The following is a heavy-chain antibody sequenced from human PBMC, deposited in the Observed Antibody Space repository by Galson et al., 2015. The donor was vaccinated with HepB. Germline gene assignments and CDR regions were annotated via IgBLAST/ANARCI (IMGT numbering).Heavy chain of an antibody. CDR3: AKGYGLFDS. CDR2: ITRKGDST. J-gene: IGHJ5*01. Sequence: SLRLSCAASGFAFDSHAMSWVRQAPGRGLEWISVITRKGDSTYYADSVKGRFTVSKDNSNNTLYLQMNSLRAEDAGLYFCAKGYGLFDSWGQGILVTVSS. V-gene: IGHV3-23*01. D-gene: IGHD5-18*01. CDR1: GFAFDSHA.